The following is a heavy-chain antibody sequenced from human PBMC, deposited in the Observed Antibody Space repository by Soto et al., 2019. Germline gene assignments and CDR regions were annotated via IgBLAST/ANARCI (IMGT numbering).Heavy chain of an antibody. CDR2: IWYDGSNK. D-gene: IGHD2-21*02. Sequence: QPGGSLRLSCAASGFTFSSYGMHWVRQAPGKGLEWVAVIWYDGSNKYYADSVKGRFTISRDNSKNTLYLQMNSLRAEDAAVYYCARDLDCGGDCYSLDYWGQGTLVTVSS. V-gene: IGHV3-33*01. CDR1: GFTFSSYG. J-gene: IGHJ4*02. CDR3: ARDLDCGGDCYSLDY.